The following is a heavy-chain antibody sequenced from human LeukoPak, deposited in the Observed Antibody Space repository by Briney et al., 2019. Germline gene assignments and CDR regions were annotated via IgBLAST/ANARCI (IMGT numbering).Heavy chain of an antibody. CDR3: ASLEGGPTDGR. CDR1: GFPVRSRY. J-gene: IGHJ4*02. Sequence: GGSLTLSCEVSGFPVRSRYMTWVRQAPGKGLECVSVIYSGGSTYYIDSVRGRFTISRDISNSTMYLEMNDLRVEDTAMYYCASLEGGPTDGRWGRGTLVTVSS. D-gene: IGHD3-3*01. CDR2: IYSGGST. V-gene: IGHV3-53*01.